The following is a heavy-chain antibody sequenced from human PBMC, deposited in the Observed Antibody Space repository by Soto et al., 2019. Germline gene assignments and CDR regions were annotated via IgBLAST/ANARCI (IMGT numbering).Heavy chain of an antibody. J-gene: IGHJ4*02. CDR3: ARERSSGWYEIQYYFDY. Sequence: QVQLVQSGAEVKKPGSSVKVSCKASGGTFSSYAISWVRQAPGQGLEWMGGVIPIFGTANYAQKFQGRVTITADESTSTAYMELSSLRSEDTAVYYCARERSSGWYEIQYYFDYWGQGTLVTVSS. V-gene: IGHV1-69*01. D-gene: IGHD6-19*01. CDR2: VIPIFGTA. CDR1: GGTFSSYA.